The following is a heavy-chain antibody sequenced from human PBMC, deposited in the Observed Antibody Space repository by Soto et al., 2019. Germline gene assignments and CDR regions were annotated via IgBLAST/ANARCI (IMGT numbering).Heavy chain of an antibody. Sequence: LRLSCAASGFTFSSHEMNWVRQAPGKGLEWISYISGSGVTTYYADSVRGRFIVSRDNAQESLFLQMNSLRVEDTAIYYCARGGVYWGQGTLVTVSS. V-gene: IGHV3-48*03. D-gene: IGHD2-8*01. J-gene: IGHJ4*02. CDR3: ARGGVY. CDR2: ISGSGVTT. CDR1: GFTFSSHE.